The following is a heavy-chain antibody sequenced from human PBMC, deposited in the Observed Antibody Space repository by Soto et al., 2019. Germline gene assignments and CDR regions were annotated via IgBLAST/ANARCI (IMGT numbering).Heavy chain of an antibody. CDR2: INHSGST. CDR1: GGSFSGYY. D-gene: IGHD1-7*01. V-gene: IGHV4-34*01. J-gene: IGHJ6*02. CDR3: ARDRAVTGTTYYYGMDV. Sequence: SETLSLTCAVYGGSFSGYYWSWIRQPPGKGLEWIGEINHSGSTNYNPSLKSRVTISVDTSKNQFSLKLSSVTAADTAVYYCARDRAVTGTTYYYGMDVWGQGTTVTVSS.